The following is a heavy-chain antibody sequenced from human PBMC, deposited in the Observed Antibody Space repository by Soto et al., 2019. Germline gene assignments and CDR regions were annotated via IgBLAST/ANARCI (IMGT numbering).Heavy chain of an antibody. CDR1: GYSFTSYW. D-gene: IGHD6-6*01. Sequence: GEALKISFKGSGYSFTSYWSGWGRQMPGKGLEGMGIIYPGDSDTRYSQSFQGKVTISADKSISTAYLQWSSMKASDTAMYSCARSQEYSTSYGGQGMDVWGQGTTVTVSS. V-gene: IGHV5-51*01. CDR3: ARSQEYSTSYGGQGMDV. CDR2: IYPGDSDT. J-gene: IGHJ6*02.